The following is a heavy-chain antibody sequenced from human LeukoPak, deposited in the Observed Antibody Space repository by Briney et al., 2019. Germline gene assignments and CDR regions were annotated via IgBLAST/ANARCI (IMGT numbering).Heavy chain of an antibody. CDR3: ARVGGSSWLTGFDY. J-gene: IGHJ4*02. CDR2: ISYDGSNK. D-gene: IGHD6-13*01. V-gene: IGHV3-30-3*01. Sequence: GGSLRLSCAASGFTFSSYAMHWVRQAPGKGLEWVAVISYDGSNKYYADSVKGRFTISRDNSKNTLYLQMNSLRAEDTAVYYCARVGGSSWLTGFDYWGQGTLATVSS. CDR1: GFTFSSYA.